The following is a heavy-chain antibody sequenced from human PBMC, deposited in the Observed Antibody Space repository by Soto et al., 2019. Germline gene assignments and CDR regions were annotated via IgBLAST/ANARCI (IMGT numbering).Heavy chain of an antibody. J-gene: IGHJ4*02. CDR1: GFSLSTSGVG. V-gene: IGHV2-5*02. CDR2: IYWDDDK. Sequence: SGPTLVKPTQTLTLTCTFSGFSLSTSGVGVGWIRQPPGKALEWLALIYWDDDKRYSPSLKSMLTITKDTSKNQVVLTMTNMDPLDTATYYCAHSRGQPYYFDYWGQGTLVTVSS. D-gene: IGHD3-16*01. CDR3: AHSRGQPYYFDY.